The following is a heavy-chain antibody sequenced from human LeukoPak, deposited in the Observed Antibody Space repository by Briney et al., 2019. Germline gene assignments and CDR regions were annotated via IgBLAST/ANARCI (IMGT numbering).Heavy chain of an antibody. J-gene: IGHJ4*02. V-gene: IGHV3-21*01. CDR2: ISSSSSYI. CDR1: GFTVSSNF. D-gene: IGHD3-22*01. CDR3: AREPNYYDSSGSDY. Sequence: GGSLRLSCAASGFTVSSNFMNWVRQAPGKGLEWVSSISSSSSYIYYADSVKGRFTISRDNAKNSLYLQMNSLRAEDTAVYYCAREPNYYDSSGSDYWGQGTLVTVPS.